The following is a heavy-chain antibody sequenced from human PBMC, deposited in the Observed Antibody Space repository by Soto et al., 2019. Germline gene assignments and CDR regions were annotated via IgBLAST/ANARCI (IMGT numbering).Heavy chain of an antibody. J-gene: IGHJ6*02. D-gene: IGHD6-6*01. CDR1: GGTFSSYA. CDR3: ARDPFDKSRSSMDV. V-gene: IGHV1-69*01. Sequence: QVQLVQSGAEVKKPGSSVKVSCKASGGTFSSYAISWVRQAPGQGLEWMGGIIPIFGTANYAQKFQGRVTSTADESTSTAYMELSSRRAESTAVYYCARDPFDKSRSSMDVWGQGTTVTVSS. CDR2: IIPIFGTA.